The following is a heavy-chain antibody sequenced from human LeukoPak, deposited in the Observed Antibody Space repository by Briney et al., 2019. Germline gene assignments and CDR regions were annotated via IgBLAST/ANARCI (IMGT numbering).Heavy chain of an antibody. D-gene: IGHD3-9*01. CDR2: VYYSGST. Sequence: PSETLSLTCTVSGGSISSSNYYWGWIRQPPGKGLEWIGSVYYSGSTYYNPSLQSRVTISVDTSKSQFPLKLSSVTAADTAMYFCARGFNYDIFKRGPNYFGYWGQGTLVTVSS. V-gene: IGHV4-39*01. CDR1: GGSISSSNYY. J-gene: IGHJ4*02. CDR3: ARGFNYDIFKRGPNYFGY.